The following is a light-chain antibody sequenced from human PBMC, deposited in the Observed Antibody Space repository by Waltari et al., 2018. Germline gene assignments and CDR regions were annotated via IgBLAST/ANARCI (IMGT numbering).Light chain of an antibody. CDR2: DAS. CDR3: QQRRNWPIT. J-gene: IGKJ5*01. CDR1: QSVDYY. V-gene: IGKV3-11*01. Sequence: EIVLTQSPATLSLPPGEGATLSCRASQSVDYYLAWYQQKPGQAPRLLIHDASNRASGVPAGFSGSGSGTDFSLTISSLEPEDFAVYYCQQRRNWPITFGQGTRLEIK.